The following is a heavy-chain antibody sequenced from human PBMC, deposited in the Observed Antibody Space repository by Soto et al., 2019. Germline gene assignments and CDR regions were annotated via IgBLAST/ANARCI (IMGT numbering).Heavy chain of an antibody. CDR3: ARDTLELLYYFDY. D-gene: IGHD1-7*01. CDR2: INSDGSRA. J-gene: IGHJ4*02. CDR1: GLPFSISR. Sequence: SCAASGLPFSISRLRSVLHAPGKGLVWVSRINSDGSRASYADSVKGRFTISRDNAKNTLYLQMNSLRAEDTAVYYCARDTLELLYYFDYWGQGTRVTVSS. V-gene: IGHV3-74*01.